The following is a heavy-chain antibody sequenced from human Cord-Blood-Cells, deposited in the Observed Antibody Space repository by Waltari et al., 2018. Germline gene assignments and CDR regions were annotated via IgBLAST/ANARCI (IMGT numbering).Heavy chain of an antibody. V-gene: IGHV4-30-2*01. J-gene: IGHJ5*02. CDR1: GGSISSGGYS. CDR3: ARYPPFDP. CDR2: IYHSGST. Sequence: LQLQKSGSGLVQPSQTLSLTCAVSGGSISSGGYSCSSIRQQPGKGLEWIGYIYHSGSTYYNPSLKSRVTISVDRSKNQFSLKLSSVTAADTAVYYCARYPPFDPWGQGTLVTVSS.